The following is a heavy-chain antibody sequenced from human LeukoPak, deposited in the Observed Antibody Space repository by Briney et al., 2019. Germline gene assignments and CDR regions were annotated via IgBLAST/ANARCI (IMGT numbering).Heavy chain of an antibody. CDR2: IWYDGSNK. J-gene: IGHJ3*02. CDR3: AKERADFDI. CDR1: GFTFSSYG. Sequence: PGRSLRLSCAASGFTFSSYGMHWVRQAPGKGLEWVAVIWYDGSNKYYAGSVKGRFTISRDNSKSTLYLQMNSLRAEDTAVYYCAKERADFDIWGQGTMVTVSS. V-gene: IGHV3-33*06. D-gene: IGHD1-26*01.